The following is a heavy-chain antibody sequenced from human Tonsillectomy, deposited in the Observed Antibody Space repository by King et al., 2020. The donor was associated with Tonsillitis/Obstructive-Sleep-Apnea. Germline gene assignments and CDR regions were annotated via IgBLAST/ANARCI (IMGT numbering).Heavy chain of an antibody. V-gene: IGHV3-53*01. CDR1: GLTVRDNY. J-gene: IGHJ3*02. CDR3: ARDMGAFYDLRRSDAFDI. CDR2: IYSGGTS. Sequence: VQLVESGGGLIQPGGSLRLCCAASGLTVRDNYMSWVRQAPGKRLDWVSVIYSGGTSYYADSVKGRFTISRDHSKNTLYLQMNSLRAEDTAVYYCARDMGAFYDLRRSDAFDIWGQGTVVTVSS. D-gene: IGHD3-3*01.